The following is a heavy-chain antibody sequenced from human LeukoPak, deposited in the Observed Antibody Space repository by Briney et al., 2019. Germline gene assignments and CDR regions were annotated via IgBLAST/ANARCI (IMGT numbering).Heavy chain of an antibody. CDR2: IWSDGSKT. J-gene: IGHJ5*02. Sequence: GGPLNLSCAASGFPFTNFPMPWVRQAPGKGLGGVAVIWSDGSKTYYADSVKGRFTISRDNSKNTLYLQMNSLRVEDTAVYYCARGVAAAGNPNYFDPWGQGTLVTVSS. V-gene: IGHV3-33*01. CDR1: GFPFTNFP. CDR3: ARGVAAAGNPNYFDP. D-gene: IGHD6-13*01.